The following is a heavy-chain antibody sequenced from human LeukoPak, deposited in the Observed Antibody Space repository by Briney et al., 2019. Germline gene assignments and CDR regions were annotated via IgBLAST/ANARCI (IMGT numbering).Heavy chain of an antibody. Sequence: PSETLSLTCAVYGGSFSGYYWSWIRQPPGKGLEWIGEINHSGSTNYNPSLKSRATISVDTSKNQFSLKLSSVTAADTAVYYCASAPWTGYFDYWGQGTLVTVSS. CDR1: GGSFSGYY. J-gene: IGHJ4*02. V-gene: IGHV4-34*01. CDR3: ASAPWTGYFDY. CDR2: INHSGST. D-gene: IGHD1-1*01.